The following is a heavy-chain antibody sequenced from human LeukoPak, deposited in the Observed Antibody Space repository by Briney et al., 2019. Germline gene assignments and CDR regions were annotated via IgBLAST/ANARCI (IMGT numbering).Heavy chain of an antibody. CDR2: INHNGNVN. CDR1: GFTLSSYW. V-gene: IGHV3-7*01. CDR3: ARDRAPYGMDV. J-gene: IGHJ6*02. Sequence: GGSLRLSCAASGFTLSSYWMNWARQAPGKGLEWVASINHNGNVNYYVDSVKGRFTISRDNAKNSLYLQMSNLRAEDTAVYYCARDRAPYGMDVWGQGTTVTVSS. D-gene: IGHD3-10*01.